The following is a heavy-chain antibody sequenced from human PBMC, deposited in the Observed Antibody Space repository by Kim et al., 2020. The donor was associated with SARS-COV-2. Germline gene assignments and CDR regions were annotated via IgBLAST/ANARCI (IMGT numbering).Heavy chain of an antibody. V-gene: IGHV3-23*01. J-gene: IGHJ4*02. D-gene: IGHD3-10*01. CDR3: AKGSGSYHGPYNY. Sequence: GGSLRLSCAASGFTFSSYAMSWVRQAPGKGLEWVSTLTGSGGSTYYADSVKGRFTISRDLSKNTLYLQMNSLRADDTAVYYCAKGSGSYHGPYNYWGQGTLVTVSS. CDR1: GFTFSSYA. CDR2: LTGSGGST.